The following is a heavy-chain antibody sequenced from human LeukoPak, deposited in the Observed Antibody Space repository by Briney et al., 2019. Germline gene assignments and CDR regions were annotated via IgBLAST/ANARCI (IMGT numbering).Heavy chain of an antibody. CDR2: ISSSSSTI. CDR3: ARGSTYYDSSGQVPFDY. D-gene: IGHD3-22*01. Sequence: GGSLRLSCAASGFTFSTYSMNWVRQAPGKGLERVSYISSSSSTIYYADSVKGRFTISRDNAKNSLYLQMNSLRAEDTAVYYCARGSTYYDSSGQVPFDYWGQGTLVTVSS. J-gene: IGHJ4*02. CDR1: GFTFSTYS. V-gene: IGHV3-48*01.